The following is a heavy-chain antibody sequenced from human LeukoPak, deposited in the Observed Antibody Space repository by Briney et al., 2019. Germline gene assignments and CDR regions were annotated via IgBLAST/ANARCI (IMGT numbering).Heavy chain of an antibody. V-gene: IGHV1-46*01. CDR1: GYTFISYY. CDR3: ASGGHIRVYDSNPYYGHY. CDR2: INPSRGST. J-gene: IGHJ4*02. D-gene: IGHD3-22*01. Sequence: GASVKVSCKASGYTFISYYMFWVRQAPGQGLEWMGIINPSRGSTSYAQRFQGRVTMTRDMSTSTVYMDLSSLRFEDTAFYYCASGGHIRVYDSNPYYGHYWGQGTLVTVSS.